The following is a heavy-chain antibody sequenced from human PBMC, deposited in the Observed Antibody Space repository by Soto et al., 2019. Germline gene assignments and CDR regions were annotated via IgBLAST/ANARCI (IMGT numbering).Heavy chain of an antibody. V-gene: IGHV1-18*01. CDR1: GYTLASYA. CDR2: ISAYNGNT. CDR3: ARDPPPPDY. Sequence: ASVKVSSKASGYTLASYAVSWMRQAPGQGLEWMGWISAYNGNTNYAQKLQGRVTMTTDTSTSTAYMELRSLRSDDTAVYYCARDPPPPDYWGQGTLVTVSS. J-gene: IGHJ4*02.